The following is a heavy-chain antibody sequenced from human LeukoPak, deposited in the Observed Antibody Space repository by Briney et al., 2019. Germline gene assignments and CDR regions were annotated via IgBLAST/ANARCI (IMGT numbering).Heavy chain of an antibody. Sequence: PGGSLRLSCAASGFTFSSYSMNWVRQAPGKGLEWVSYISSSSSTIYYADSVKGRFTISRDNAKNSLYLQMNSLRAEDTAVYYCARTKLYGSGITGDYWGQGTLVTVSS. J-gene: IGHJ4*02. D-gene: IGHD3-10*01. CDR1: GFTFSSYS. V-gene: IGHV3-48*01. CDR3: ARTKLYGSGITGDY. CDR2: ISSSSSTI.